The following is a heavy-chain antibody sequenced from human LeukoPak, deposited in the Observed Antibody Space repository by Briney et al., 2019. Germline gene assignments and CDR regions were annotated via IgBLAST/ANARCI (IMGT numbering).Heavy chain of an antibody. CDR2: IYPGDSDT. D-gene: IGHD2-2*01. CDR3: ARRGYCSSTSCHPYYYYGMDV. V-gene: IGHV5-51*01. CDR1: GYSFTSYW. J-gene: IGHJ6*02. Sequence: HGESLKISCKGSGYSFTSYWIGWVRQMPGKGLGGLGIIYPGDSDTRYSPSFQGQVTISADKSISTAYLQWSSLKASDTAMYYCARRGYCSSTSCHPYYYYGMDVWGQGTTVTVSS.